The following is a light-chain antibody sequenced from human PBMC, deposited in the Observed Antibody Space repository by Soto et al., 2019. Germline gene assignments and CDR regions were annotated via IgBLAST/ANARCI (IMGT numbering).Light chain of an antibody. CDR1: SGHSTYS. V-gene: IGLV4-69*01. CDR2: LGSDGRH. Sequence: QSVLTQSPSASASLGASVKLTCTLSSGHSTYSIAWHQQQPEKGPRYLMKLGSDGRHSKGDGIPDRFSGSSSGAERYLTISSLQSEDEADYYCQTWGTGIRVFGGGTKVTVL. CDR3: QTWGTGIRV. J-gene: IGLJ3*02.